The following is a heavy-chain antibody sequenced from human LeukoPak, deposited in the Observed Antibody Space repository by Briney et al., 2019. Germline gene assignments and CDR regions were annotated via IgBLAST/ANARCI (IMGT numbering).Heavy chain of an antibody. CDR1: GGSISSSNW. CDR3: ARVSEDYYDSSGYFFDY. J-gene: IGHJ4*02. Sequence: PSGTLSLTCAASGGSISSSNWWSWVRPPPGKGLECIGEIYHSGSTNYNASLKSRVTISVDKSKNQFSLKLSSVTDADTAVYYCARVSEDYYDSSGYFFDYWGQGTLVTVSS. CDR2: IYHSGST. V-gene: IGHV4-4*02. D-gene: IGHD3-22*01.